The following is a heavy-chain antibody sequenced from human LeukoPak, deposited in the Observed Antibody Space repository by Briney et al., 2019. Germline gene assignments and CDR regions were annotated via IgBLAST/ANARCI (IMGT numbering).Heavy chain of an antibody. V-gene: IGHV4-61*02. D-gene: IGHD1-26*01. Sequence: SETLSLTCTVFGGSISSGSYYWSWIRQPAGKGLEWIGRIYTSGSTNYNPSLKSRVTISVDTSKNQFSLKLSSVTAADTAVYYCARGESGSYYEVGSEIDYWGQGTLVTVSS. CDR3: ARGESGSYYEVGSEIDY. CDR2: IYTSGST. CDR1: GGSISSGSYY. J-gene: IGHJ4*02.